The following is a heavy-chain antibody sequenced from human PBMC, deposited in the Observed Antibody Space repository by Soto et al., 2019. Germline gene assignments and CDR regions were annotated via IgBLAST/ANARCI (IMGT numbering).Heavy chain of an antibody. J-gene: IGHJ4*02. Sequence: QVQLQQWGAGLLKPSETLSLTCAVYGGSFSGYYWSWIRQPPGKGLEWIGEINHSGSTNYNPSLKSRVIISVDTSKNQFSLKLSSVTAADTAVYYCARGPYGSGIYSRYWGQGTLVTVSS. D-gene: IGHD3-10*01. V-gene: IGHV4-34*01. CDR3: ARGPYGSGIYSRY. CDR2: INHSGST. CDR1: GGSFSGYY.